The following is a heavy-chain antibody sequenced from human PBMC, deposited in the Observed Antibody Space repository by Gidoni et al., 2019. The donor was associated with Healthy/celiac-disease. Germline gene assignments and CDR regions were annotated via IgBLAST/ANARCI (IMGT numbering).Heavy chain of an antibody. V-gene: IGHV3-15*07. CDR3: TTVHPPPSGWSLYDYYYYYGMDV. CDR2: IKSKTDGGTT. D-gene: IGHD6-19*01. J-gene: IGHJ6*02. CDR1: GFTFSNAW. Sequence: EVQLVESGGGLVKPGGSIRLSCAASGFTFSNAWMNGVRQAPGKGLEWVGRIKSKTDGGTTDYAAPVKGRFTISRDDSKNTLYLQMNSLKTEDTAVYYCTTVHPPPSGWSLYDYYYYYGMDVWGQGTTVTVSS.